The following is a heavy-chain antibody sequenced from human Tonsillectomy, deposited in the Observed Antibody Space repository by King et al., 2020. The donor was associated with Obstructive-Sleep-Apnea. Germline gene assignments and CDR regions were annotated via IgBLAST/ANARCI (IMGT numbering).Heavy chain of an antibody. Sequence: QLVQSGGGLVKPGGSLRLSCEASGFTFSSYSRNWVRKAPGKRLDWGSSIRSRSIYIYYADSVKGRFTISRDNAKNLLCLQMNSLRAEDTAVYYCARDSGSSCFQRWGQGSLVTVSS. J-gene: IGHJ1*01. D-gene: IGHD6-13*01. CDR2: IRSRSIYI. V-gene: IGHV3-21*01. CDR3: ARDSGSSCFQR. CDR1: GFTFSSYS.